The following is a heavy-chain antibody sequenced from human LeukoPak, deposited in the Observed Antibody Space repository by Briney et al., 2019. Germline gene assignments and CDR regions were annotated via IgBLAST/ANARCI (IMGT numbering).Heavy chain of an antibody. CDR1: GGSFSGYY. V-gene: IGHV4-34*01. D-gene: IGHD6-19*01. Sequence: PSETLSLTCAVYGGSFSGYYWSWIRQPLGEGLEWIGEINDSGSTNYNPSLKSRVTISVDTSKDQFSLKLSSVTAADTAVYYGVRAIAVTGTNHWFDPWGQGTLVTVSS. J-gene: IGHJ5*02. CDR2: INDSGST. CDR3: VRAIAVTGTNHWFDP.